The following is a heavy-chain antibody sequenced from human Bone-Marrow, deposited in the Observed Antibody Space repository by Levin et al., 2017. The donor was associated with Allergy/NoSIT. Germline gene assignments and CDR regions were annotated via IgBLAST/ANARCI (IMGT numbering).Heavy chain of an antibody. CDR3: ARHRNLEAFDI. D-gene: IGHD1-14*01. Sequence: GESLKISCKGSGYTFTSYWISWVRQTPGEGLEWMGRIDPSDSYTNYSPSFQGHVTTSAEKSITTAYLQWSSLKASDTAMYYCARHRNLEAFDIWGQGTMVTVSS. J-gene: IGHJ3*02. CDR2: IDPSDSYT. V-gene: IGHV5-10-1*01. CDR1: GYTFTSYW.